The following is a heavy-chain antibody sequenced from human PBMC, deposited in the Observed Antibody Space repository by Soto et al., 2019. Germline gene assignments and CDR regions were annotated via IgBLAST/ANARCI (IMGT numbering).Heavy chain of an antibody. D-gene: IGHD6-19*01. J-gene: IGHJ3*02. CDR3: ARSGGGFSSGWYVAFDI. CDR2: ISYDGSNT. V-gene: IGHV3-30-3*01. Sequence: PGGSLRLSCAASGFTFSSYAVHLVRQAPGKGLEWVAGISYDGSNTYYADSVKGRFTISRENSKDTLYLQMNSMRAEYTAVYYCARSGGGFSSGWYVAFDIWGQGTMVTVSS. CDR1: GFTFSSYA.